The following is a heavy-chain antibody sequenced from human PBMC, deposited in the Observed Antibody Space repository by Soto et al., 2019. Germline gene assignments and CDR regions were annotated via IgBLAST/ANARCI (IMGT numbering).Heavy chain of an antibody. CDR1: GFTFSSYA. CDR3: AKGASGSGICHSADDY. J-gene: IGHJ4*02. Sequence: EVQLLESGGGLVQPGGSLRLSCAASGFTFSSYAMSWVRQAPVKGLEWLSVISNTCGSTYYADSVKGRFTISRDNSKNTLYLQMNSMRAEDTVVYYCAKGASGSGICHSADDYWGPGTLVTVSS. CDR2: ISNTCGST. V-gene: IGHV3-23*01. D-gene: IGHD3-10*01.